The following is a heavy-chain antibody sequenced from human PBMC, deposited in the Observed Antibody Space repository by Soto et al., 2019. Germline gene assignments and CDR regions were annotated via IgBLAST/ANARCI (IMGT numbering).Heavy chain of an antibody. CDR3: AADCSGGSCYPPFDY. Sequence: QVQLVQSGAEVKKPGSSVKVSCKASGGTFSSYAISWVRQAPGQGLEWMGGIIPIFGTANYAQKFQGRVTFTADESTSTAYRELSSLRSEDTAVYYCAADCSGGSCYPPFDYGGQGTLVTVSS. V-gene: IGHV1-69*01. CDR1: GGTFSSYA. CDR2: IIPIFGTA. D-gene: IGHD2-15*01. J-gene: IGHJ4*02.